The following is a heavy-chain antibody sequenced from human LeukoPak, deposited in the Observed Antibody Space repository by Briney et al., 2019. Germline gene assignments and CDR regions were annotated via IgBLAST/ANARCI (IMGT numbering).Heavy chain of an antibody. V-gene: IGHV3-23*01. CDR1: GFTFSSYA. D-gene: IGHD6-19*01. CDR3: AKDPNSSGWYAPVYFQH. Sequence: GGSLRLSCAASGFTFSSYAMSWVRQAPGKGLEWVSAISGSGGSTYYADSVKGRFTISRDNSKNTLYLRMNSLRAEDTAVYYCAKDPNSSGWYAPVYFQHWGQGTLVTVSS. J-gene: IGHJ1*01. CDR2: ISGSGGST.